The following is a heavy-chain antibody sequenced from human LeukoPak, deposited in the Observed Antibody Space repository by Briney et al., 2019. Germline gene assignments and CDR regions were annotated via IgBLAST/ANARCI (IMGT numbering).Heavy chain of an antibody. CDR3: AREWQGGIAAAGTRIEGDY. J-gene: IGHJ4*02. Sequence: GGSLRLSCATSGFRFVDYGLSWVRQAPGKGLEWLSAINWNGGITEYADSVKGRFTISRDNAKNSLFLQMNSLRVEDTAVYYCAREWQGGIAAAGTRIEGDYWGQGTLVAVSS. CDR1: GFRFVDYG. D-gene: IGHD6-13*01. CDR2: INWNGGIT. V-gene: IGHV3-20*04.